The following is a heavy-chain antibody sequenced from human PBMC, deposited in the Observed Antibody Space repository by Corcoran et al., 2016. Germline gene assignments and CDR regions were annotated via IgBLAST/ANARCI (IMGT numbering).Heavy chain of an antibody. Sequence: QVQLVQSGAEVKKPGSSVKVSCKASGGTFSSYAISWVRQAPGQGLEWMGGIIPIFGTANYAQKFQGRVTITADESTSTAYMELSSLRSEDTAVYYCAREGWGAAAGTSDYYYGMDVWGQGTTVTVSS. V-gene: IGHV1-69*01. D-gene: IGHD6-13*01. J-gene: IGHJ6*02. CDR2: IIPIFGTA. CDR3: AREGWGAAAGTSDYYYGMDV. CDR1: GGTFSSYA.